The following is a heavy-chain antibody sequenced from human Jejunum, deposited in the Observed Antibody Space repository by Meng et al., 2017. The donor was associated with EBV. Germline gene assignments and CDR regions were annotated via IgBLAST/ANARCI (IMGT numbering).Heavy chain of an antibody. CDR2: TNEDGRIT. V-gene: IGHV3-74*01. CDR3: SRDLAGSDND. D-gene: IGHD1-14*01. J-gene: IGHJ4*02. CDR1: GFTFSSYW. Sequence: DGHLGGSGGGLVQPGGSLRLSCAASGFTFSSYWMHWVRQAPGQGLVWVSRTNEDGRITNYADSVKGRFTISRDNTKNTLYLQMNSLRAEDTAVYFCSRDLAGSDNDWGQGTLVTVSS.